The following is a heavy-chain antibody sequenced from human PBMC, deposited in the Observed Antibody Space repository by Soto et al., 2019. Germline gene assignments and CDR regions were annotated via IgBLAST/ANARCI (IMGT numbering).Heavy chain of an antibody. V-gene: IGHV1-18*01. D-gene: IGHD1-20*01. J-gene: IGHJ4*02. CDR2: VSAYNGNT. Sequence: QGKLVQSGAEVKKPGASVKVSCKASGYTFSNDAITWVRQAPGPGRESMGWVSAYNGNTNYAQKYKRRVTMTTGTSTSTAYLEIRSLRYDATAVYFCARASRYYWYYMMYWGQGTLVTVYS. CDR3: ARASRYYWYYMMY. CDR1: GYTFSNDA.